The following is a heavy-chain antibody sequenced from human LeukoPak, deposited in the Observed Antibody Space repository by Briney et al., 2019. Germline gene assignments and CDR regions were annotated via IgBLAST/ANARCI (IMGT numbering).Heavy chain of an antibody. Sequence: GASVEVSCKASGYTFSSYGISWVRQAPGQGLEWMGWISAYNGNTNYVQKLRGRVTMTTDTSTRTAYMELRSLRSDDTAVYYCAKGGNGYVDYWGQGTLVTVSS. J-gene: IGHJ4*02. D-gene: IGHD3-16*01. V-gene: IGHV1-18*04. CDR2: ISAYNGNT. CDR1: GYTFSSYG. CDR3: AKGGNGYVDY.